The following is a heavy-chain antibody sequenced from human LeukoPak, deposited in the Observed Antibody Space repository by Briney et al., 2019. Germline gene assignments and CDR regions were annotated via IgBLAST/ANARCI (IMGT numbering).Heavy chain of an antibody. CDR1: GFTFSDYY. CDR3: AREVKAVPGDESFDY. D-gene: IGHD6-19*01. V-gene: IGHV3-11*05. J-gene: IGHJ4*02. CDR2: ISSSSSYT. Sequence: PGGSLRLSCAASGFTFSDYYMSWIRQAPGKGLEWASYISSSSSYTNYADSVKGRFTISRDNAKNSLYLQMNSLRAEDTAVYYCAREVKAVPGDESFDYWGQGTLVTVSS.